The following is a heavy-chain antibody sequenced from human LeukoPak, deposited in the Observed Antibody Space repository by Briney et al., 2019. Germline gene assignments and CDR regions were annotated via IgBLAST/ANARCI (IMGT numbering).Heavy chain of an antibody. D-gene: IGHD3-9*01. CDR2: ISGSGGST. V-gene: IGHV3-23*01. J-gene: IGHJ6*03. Sequence: PGGSLRLSCAASGFTFSTYGMSWVRQAPGKGLEWVSAISGSGGSTCYADSVKGRFTISRDNSKNTLYLQMNSLRAEDTAVYYCAKCVILTGRYMDVWGKGTTVTVSS. CDR1: GFTFSTYG. CDR3: AKCVILTGRYMDV.